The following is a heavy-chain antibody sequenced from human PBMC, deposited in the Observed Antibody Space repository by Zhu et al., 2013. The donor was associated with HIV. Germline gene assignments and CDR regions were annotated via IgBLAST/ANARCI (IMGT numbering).Heavy chain of an antibody. CDR3: ARESQGYGSGWPNDY. CDR1: GYTFDRYG. J-gene: IGHJ4*02. Sequence: QVQLVQSGAEVKKPGASLKVSCQASGYTFDRYGINWVRQAPGQGLEWMGWISAYQRNSNYAQKFKGRVTLTTDTSTSTAYMELTSLGSDDTAVYYCARESQGYGSGWPNDYWGQGTPVTVSS. CDR2: ISAYQRNS. V-gene: IGHV1-18*01. D-gene: IGHD6-19*01.